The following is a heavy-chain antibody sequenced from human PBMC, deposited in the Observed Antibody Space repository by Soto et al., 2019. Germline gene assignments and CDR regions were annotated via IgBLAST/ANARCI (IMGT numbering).Heavy chain of an antibody. CDR3: ARNYYDSSGPYPRADYYYYYGMDV. J-gene: IGHJ6*02. Sequence: PGPSVKVSCKASGGTFSSYAISWVRQAPGQGLEWMGGIIPIFGTANYAQKFQGRVTITADESTSTAYMELSSLRSEDTAVYYCARNYYDSSGPYPRADYYYYYGMDVWGQGTTVTVSS. CDR1: GGTFSSYA. CDR2: IIPIFGTA. V-gene: IGHV1-69*13. D-gene: IGHD3-22*01.